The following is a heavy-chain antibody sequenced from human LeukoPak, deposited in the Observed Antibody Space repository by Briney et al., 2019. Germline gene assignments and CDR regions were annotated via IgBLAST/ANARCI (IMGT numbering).Heavy chain of an antibody. CDR1: GYTFTGYY. CDR2: INPNSGGT. CDR3: ARDGVGYSYGCVYYYYYGMDV. Sequence: ASVKVSCKASGYTFTGYYMHWVRQAPGQGLEWMGWINPNSGGTNYAQKFQGGVTMTRDTSISTAYMELSRLRSDDTAVYYCARDGVGYSYGCVYYYYYGMDVWGQGTRSPSP. D-gene: IGHD5-18*01. J-gene: IGHJ6*02. V-gene: IGHV1-2*02.